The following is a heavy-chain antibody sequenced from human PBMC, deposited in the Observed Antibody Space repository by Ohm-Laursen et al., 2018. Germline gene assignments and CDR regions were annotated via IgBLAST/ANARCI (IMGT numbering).Heavy chain of an antibody. CDR3: ARAYEATPPNV. D-gene: IGHD4-23*01. Sequence: SLRLSCAASGFTFSTYWMFWVRQAPGKGLEWVATINKDGSEKEYVDSVKGRFTISRDNAENSVYLQMNSLRVEDTAVYYCARAYEATPPNVWGQGTTVTVS. CDR2: INKDGSEK. J-gene: IGHJ6*02. CDR1: GFTFSTYW. V-gene: IGHV3-7*04.